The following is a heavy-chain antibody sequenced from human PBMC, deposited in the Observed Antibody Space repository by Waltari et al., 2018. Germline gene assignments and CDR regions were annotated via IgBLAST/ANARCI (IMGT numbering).Heavy chain of an antibody. CDR3: ARSLHIFRAAAGMFDY. CDR1: DDSISSGDYY. D-gene: IGHD6-13*01. J-gene: IGHJ4*02. Sequence: QLQLQESGPGLLKPSGTLSLTCTVSDDSISSGDYYWGWIRQSPGKGPEWIGSVYYSGSTSPNTSLKRRVTISVETSKKQFSLKLSSVTAADTAVYYCARSLHIFRAAAGMFDYWGQGTLVTVSS. V-gene: IGHV4-39*01. CDR2: VYYSGST.